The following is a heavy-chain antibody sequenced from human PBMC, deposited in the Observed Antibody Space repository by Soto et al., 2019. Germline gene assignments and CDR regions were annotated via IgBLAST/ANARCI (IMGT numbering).Heavy chain of an antibody. CDR3: ARVVRLRIAAAGTFNWFDP. V-gene: IGHV3-21*01. CDR1: GVPFSSYS. CDR2: ISSSSSYI. Sequence: GGSLRLSCAASGVPFSSYSMNWVRQAPGKGLEWVSSISSSSSYIYYADSVKGRFTISRDNAKNSLYLQMNSLRAEDTAVYYCARVVRLRIAAAGTFNWFDPWGQGTLVTVSS. J-gene: IGHJ5*02. D-gene: IGHD6-13*01.